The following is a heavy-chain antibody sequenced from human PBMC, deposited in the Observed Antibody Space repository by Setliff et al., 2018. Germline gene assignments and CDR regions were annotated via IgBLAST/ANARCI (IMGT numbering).Heavy chain of an antibody. Sequence: LETLSLTCTVSNGSISTQYWSWIRQPPGKGLEWIGYISYGGSTDYSPSLRSRLTISVDTSKNQFSLKLNSVTAADTAVYYCARDPVKQLVNWFDPWGQGTLVTVSS. CDR3: ARDPVKQLVNWFDP. D-gene: IGHD3-10*01. J-gene: IGHJ5*02. CDR1: NGSISTQY. V-gene: IGHV4-59*11. CDR2: ISYGGST.